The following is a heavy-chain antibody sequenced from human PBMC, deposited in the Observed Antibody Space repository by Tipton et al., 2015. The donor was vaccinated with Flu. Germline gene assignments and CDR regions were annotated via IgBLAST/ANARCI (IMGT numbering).Heavy chain of an antibody. CDR2: IYYSGST. CDR1: GGSISSYY. V-gene: IGHV4-59*01. D-gene: IGHD6-13*01. Sequence: TLSLTCTVSGGSISSYYWSWIRQPPGKRLEWIGYIYYSGSTNYNPSLKSRVTISVDTSKNQFSLKLSSVTAADTAVYYCARDLGSSGSFDYWGQGTLVTVSS. CDR3: ARDLGSSGSFDY. J-gene: IGHJ4*02.